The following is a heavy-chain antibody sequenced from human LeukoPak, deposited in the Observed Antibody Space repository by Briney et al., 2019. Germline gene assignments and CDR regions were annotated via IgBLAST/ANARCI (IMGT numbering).Heavy chain of an antibody. CDR1: GGTFSRYA. CDR2: IIPIFGTA. V-gene: IGHV1-69*05. J-gene: IGHJ4*02. D-gene: IGHD2-2*01. Sequence: GSSVKVSCKASGGTFSRYAINWVRQAPGQGLEWMGGIIPIFGTANYAQKFQGRVTITTDESTSTAYMELSSLRSEDTAVYYCARSFSGAAAMESPDYWGQGTLVTVSS. CDR3: ARSFSGAAAMESPDY.